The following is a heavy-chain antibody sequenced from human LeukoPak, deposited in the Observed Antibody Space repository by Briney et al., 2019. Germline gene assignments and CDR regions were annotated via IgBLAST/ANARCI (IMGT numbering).Heavy chain of an antibody. CDR2: INYSGGTT. D-gene: IGHD3-22*01. V-gene: IGHV3-23*01. J-gene: IGHJ4*02. Sequence: GGSLRLSCAASGFTFSSYAMTWVRQAPGKGLEWVSAINYSGGTTYYADSVKGRFTISRDNSKNTLYLQMNSLRAEDTAVYYCAKDYYDSPDWGQGTLVTVSS. CDR3: AKDYYDSPD. CDR1: GFTFSSYA.